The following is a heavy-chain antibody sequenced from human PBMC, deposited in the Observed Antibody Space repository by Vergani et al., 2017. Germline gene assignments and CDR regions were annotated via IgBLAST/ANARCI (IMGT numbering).Heavy chain of an antibody. Sequence: QVQLVQSGAEVKKPGASVKVSCKASGYTFTGYYMHWVRQAPGQGLEWMGWINPNSGGTNYAQKFQGRVTMTRDTSISTAYMELSRLRSDDPAVYYCARAGLNYYDSSCYYPYYYYGMDVWGQGTTVTVSS. CDR1: GYTFTGYY. J-gene: IGHJ6*02. V-gene: IGHV1-2*02. D-gene: IGHD3-22*01. CDR2: INPNSGGT. CDR3: ARAGLNYYDSSCYYPYYYYGMDV.